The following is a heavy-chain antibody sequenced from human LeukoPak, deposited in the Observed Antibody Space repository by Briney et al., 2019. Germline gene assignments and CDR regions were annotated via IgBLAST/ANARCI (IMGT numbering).Heavy chain of an antibody. CDR2: INPNSDDT. J-gene: IGHJ4*02. V-gene: IGHV1-2*02. Sequence: GASVKVSCKASGYTFTGYYMHWVRLAPGQGLEWMGWINPNSDDTTYAQKFQGRVTVTSDTSISTAYMELSRLRSDDTAVYYCARGYVNGWFLDYWGQGTLVTVSS. D-gene: IGHD6-19*01. CDR3: ARGYVNGWFLDY. CDR1: GYTFTGYY.